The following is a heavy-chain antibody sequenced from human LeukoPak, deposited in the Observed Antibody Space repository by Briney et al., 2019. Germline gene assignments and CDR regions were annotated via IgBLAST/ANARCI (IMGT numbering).Heavy chain of an antibody. Sequence: SETLSLTCTVSGGSISSYYWSWIRQPAGKGLELIGRIYASGSTNYNPSLKSRVTMSVDTSENQFSPKLSSVTAADTAVYYCARSRCYNCAFDFWGQGTMVTVSS. D-gene: IGHD2-2*02. J-gene: IGHJ3*01. CDR2: IYASGST. CDR3: ARSRCYNCAFDF. V-gene: IGHV4-4*07. CDR1: GGSISSYY.